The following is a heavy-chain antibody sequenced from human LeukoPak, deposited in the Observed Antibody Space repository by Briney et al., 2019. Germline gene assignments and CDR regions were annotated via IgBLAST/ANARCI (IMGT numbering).Heavy chain of an antibody. V-gene: IGHV3-9*01. CDR2: ISWNSGSI. CDR1: GFTFDDYA. D-gene: IGHD3-3*01. CDR3: AKDLFYDFWSGYYTGDYGMDV. Sequence: GGSLRLSCAASGFTFDDYAMHWVRQAPGKGLEWVSGISWNSGSIGYADSVKGRFTISRDNAKNSLYLQMNSLRAEDTALYYCAKDLFYDFWSGYYTGDYGMDVWGQGTTATVSS. J-gene: IGHJ6*02.